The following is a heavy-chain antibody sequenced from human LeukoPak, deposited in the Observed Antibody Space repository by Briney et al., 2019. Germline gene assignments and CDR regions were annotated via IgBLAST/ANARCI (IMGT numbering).Heavy chain of an antibody. CDR2: VKEDGSEK. CDR3: VRVFDFWSGYRQFDY. D-gene: IGHD3-3*01. Sequence: PGGSLRLSYAASGFTFSRYWMTWVRQAPGKGLEWVANVKEDGSEKYYVDSVKGRFTISRDNAKNSLYLQMNSLRAEDTAVYYCVRVFDFWSGYRQFDYWGHGTLVTVSS. V-gene: IGHV3-7*01. J-gene: IGHJ4*01. CDR1: GFTFSRYW.